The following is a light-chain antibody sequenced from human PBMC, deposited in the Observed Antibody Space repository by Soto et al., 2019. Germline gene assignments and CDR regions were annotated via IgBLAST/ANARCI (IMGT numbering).Light chain of an antibody. CDR2: AVT. CDR1: SSDVGAYDY. CDR3: CSYAYNSVV. V-gene: IGLV2-11*01. Sequence: QSALTQPRSVSGSPGQSVTISCTGTSSDVGAYDYVSWYQQHPGKAPKRMIYAVTKRPSGVPFRFSGSKSGNTASLTISGXXAEDEADYYCCSYAYNSVVXGXGTKLTVL. J-gene: IGLJ2*01.